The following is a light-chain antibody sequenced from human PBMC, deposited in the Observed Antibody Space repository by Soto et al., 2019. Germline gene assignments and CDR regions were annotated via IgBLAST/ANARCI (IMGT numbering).Light chain of an antibody. Sequence: QSALTQPASVSGSPGQSITISCTGTSSDVGGYNYVSWYQQHPGKAPKLVIFDVSDRPSGVSNRFSGSKSGNTASLTISGLQPEDEADYYCSSYTTTSTHLFGGGTKLTVL. CDR2: DVS. CDR1: SSDVGGYNY. J-gene: IGLJ2*01. V-gene: IGLV2-14*03. CDR3: SSYTTTSTHL.